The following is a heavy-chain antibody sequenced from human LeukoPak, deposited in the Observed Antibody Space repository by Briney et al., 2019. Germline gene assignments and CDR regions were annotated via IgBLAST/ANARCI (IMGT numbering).Heavy chain of an antibody. V-gene: IGHV5-51*01. Sequence: GESLKISCKGSGYSFTSYWIGWVRQTPGKGLEWMGIIYPGDSDTRYSPSFQGQVTISADKSISTAYLQWSSLKASDTAMYYCARTYYYGSGSYYSDHYYYYGMDVWGQGTTVTVSS. CDR3: ARTYYYGSGSYYSDHYYYYGMDV. CDR2: IYPGDSDT. J-gene: IGHJ6*02. D-gene: IGHD3-10*01. CDR1: GYSFTSYW.